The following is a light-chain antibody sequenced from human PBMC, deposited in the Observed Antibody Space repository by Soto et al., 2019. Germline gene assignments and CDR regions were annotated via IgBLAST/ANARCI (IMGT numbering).Light chain of an antibody. Sequence: DIQMTQSPSTLSASVGDRVTITCRASQSISSWLAWYQQKPGKAPKLLIYDASSLESGVPSRFSGSGSGTEFTLTISSLQPDDFSTYYCQQQNCYSPPLAAGPKLAIK. CDR2: DAS. V-gene: IGKV1-5*01. J-gene: IGKJ4*01. CDR1: QSISSW. CDR3: QQQNCYSPP.